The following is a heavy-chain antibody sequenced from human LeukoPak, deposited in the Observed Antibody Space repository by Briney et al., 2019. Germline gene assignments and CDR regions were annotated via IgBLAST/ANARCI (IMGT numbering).Heavy chain of an antibody. CDR2: INHSGST. Sequence: GSLRLSCAASGFTFSDYRMNWVRQAPGKGLEWIGEINHSGSTNYNPSLKSRVTISVDTSKNQFSLKLSSVTAADTAVYYCARGLGYSYAEGDAFDIWGQGTMVTVSS. D-gene: IGHD5-18*01. CDR1: GFTFSDYR. V-gene: IGHV4-34*01. J-gene: IGHJ3*02. CDR3: ARGLGYSYAEGDAFDI.